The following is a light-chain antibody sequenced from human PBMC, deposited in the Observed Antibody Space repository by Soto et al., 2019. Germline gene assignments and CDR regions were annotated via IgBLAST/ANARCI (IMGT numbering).Light chain of an antibody. CDR3: LPANSLPPA. CDR2: AAS. V-gene: IGKV1-12*01. Sequence: DIQVTQSPSSVSASIGDRVTITCRASQGIGSWLAWYQQKPGKAPKLLIYAASTLQGGVPSRFRGSGSGTDFTLTSSSLQPEDFATYVCLPANSLPPACGGGTKVEIK. J-gene: IGKJ4*01. CDR1: QGIGSW.